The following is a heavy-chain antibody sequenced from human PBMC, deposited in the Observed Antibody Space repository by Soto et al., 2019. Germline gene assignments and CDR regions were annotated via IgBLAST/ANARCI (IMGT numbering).Heavy chain of an antibody. CDR1: GFTFSSHA. CDR2: ISDDGAKS. Sequence: GGSLRLSCAASGFTFSSHAMHWVRQAPGKGLEWVAVISDDGAKSNYADSVKGRFTISRDNSKNTMYLQMNSLRAEDTAVYYWAIYLCPSGDHVDYWGQGTLVTVSS. J-gene: IGHJ4*02. CDR3: AIYLCPSGDHVDY. D-gene: IGHD5-12*01. V-gene: IGHV3-30-3*01.